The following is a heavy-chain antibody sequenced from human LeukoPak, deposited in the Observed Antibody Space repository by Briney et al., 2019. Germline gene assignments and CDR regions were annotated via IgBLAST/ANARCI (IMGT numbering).Heavy chain of an antibody. V-gene: IGHV3-23*01. Sequence: GGSLRLSCAASGFTFSSYAMSWVRQAPGKGLEWVSAISGSGGSTYYADSVKGRFTISRDNPKNTLYLQMNSLRAEDTAVYYCAKDRWDIRAAVTRNLNWFAPWGQGTLVTVSS. CDR3: AKDRWDIRAAVTRNLNWFAP. CDR1: GFTFSSYA. D-gene: IGHD4-11*01. J-gene: IGHJ5*02. CDR2: ISGSGGST.